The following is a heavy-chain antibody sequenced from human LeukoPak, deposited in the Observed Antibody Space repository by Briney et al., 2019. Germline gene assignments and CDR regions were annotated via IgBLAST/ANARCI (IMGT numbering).Heavy chain of an antibody. CDR1: EYTVTRYD. CDR3: ARERPRTCYFDY. V-gene: IGHV1-46*01. J-gene: IGHJ4*02. D-gene: IGHD2-2*01. Sequence: ASVKLSCAASEYTVTRYDIHWVRQAAGQGLGWMGIITPSRADTNYAQKFQGRVTITRDTSTSTVYMELSALRSEDTAVYYCARERPRTCYFDYWGQGTLVTVSS. CDR2: ITPSRADT.